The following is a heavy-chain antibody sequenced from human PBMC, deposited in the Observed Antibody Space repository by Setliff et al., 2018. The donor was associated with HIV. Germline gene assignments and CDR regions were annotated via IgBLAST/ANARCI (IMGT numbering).Heavy chain of an antibody. CDR2: ISSSSSYI. V-gene: IGHV3-21*01. J-gene: IGHJ3*02. CDR3: ARDLRCSGGSCYSDAFDI. Sequence: GGSLRLSCAASGFTFSSYSMNWVRQAPGKGLEWVSSISSSSSYIYYADSVKGRFTISRDNAKNPLYLQMNSLRAEDTAVYYCARDLRCSGGSCYSDAFDIWGQGTMVTVSS. D-gene: IGHD2-15*01. CDR1: GFTFSSYS.